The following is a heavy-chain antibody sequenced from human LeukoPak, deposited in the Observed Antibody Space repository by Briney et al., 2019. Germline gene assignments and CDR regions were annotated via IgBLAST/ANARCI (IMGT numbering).Heavy chain of an antibody. CDR2: IYYSGST. D-gene: IGHD5-18*01. Sequence: SETLSLTCTVSGGSISSSSYYWGWIRQPPGKGLEWIGGIYYSGSTYYNPSLKSRVTISVDTSKNQFSLKLSSLTAADTAVYYCARGALDTKTRFDYWGQGTLVTVSS. V-gene: IGHV4-39*07. CDR3: ARGALDTKTRFDY. CDR1: GGSISSSSYY. J-gene: IGHJ4*02.